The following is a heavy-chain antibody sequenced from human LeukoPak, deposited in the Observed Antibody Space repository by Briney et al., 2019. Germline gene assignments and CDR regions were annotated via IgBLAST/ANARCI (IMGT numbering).Heavy chain of an antibody. D-gene: IGHD6-13*01. CDR1: GYTFTSFA. Sequence: ASVKVSCKTSGYTFTSFAITWVRQAPGQGLEWMGWISGYNGNTNYAQKLQGRVTMTTDTSTSTVYMELRSLRSDDTAVYYCARQIEAAGTNAFDIWGQGTMVTVSS. V-gene: IGHV1-18*01. CDR3: ARQIEAAGTNAFDI. CDR2: ISGYNGNT. J-gene: IGHJ3*02.